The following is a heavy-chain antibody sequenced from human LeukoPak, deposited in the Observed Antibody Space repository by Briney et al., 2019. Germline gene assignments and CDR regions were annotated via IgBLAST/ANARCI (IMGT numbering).Heavy chain of an antibody. Sequence: ASVKVSCKASGYTFTGYYMHWVRQAPGQGLEWMGWINPNSGGTNYAQKFQGRVTITRDTSASTAYMELSSLRSEDMAVYYCATLPEGDGYNPYYFDYWGQGTLVTVSS. CDR2: INPNSGGT. CDR1: GYTFTGYY. D-gene: IGHD5-24*01. CDR3: ATLPEGDGYNPYYFDY. J-gene: IGHJ4*02. V-gene: IGHV1-2*02.